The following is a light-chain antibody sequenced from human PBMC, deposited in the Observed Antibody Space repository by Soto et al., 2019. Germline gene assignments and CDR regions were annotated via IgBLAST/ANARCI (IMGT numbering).Light chain of an antibody. CDR3: QQYGSSGT. CDR2: GAS. J-gene: IGKJ1*01. Sequence: EVVLTQSPGTLSLSPGERATLSCRATQTVSSNQLAWYQQKPGQAPTLLIHGASTRAAGIPDRFSGSGSGTDFTLTISRLEPEDFAVYYCQQYGSSGTFGQGTKVDI. CDR1: QTVSSNQ. V-gene: IGKV3-20*01.